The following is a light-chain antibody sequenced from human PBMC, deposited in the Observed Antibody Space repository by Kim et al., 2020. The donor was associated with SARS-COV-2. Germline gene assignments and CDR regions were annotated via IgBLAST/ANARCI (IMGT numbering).Light chain of an antibody. CDR3: QQYDTSSWT. CDR1: QSLSSRN. Sequence: PGERATLSCRASQSLSSRNLAWFQHKPGQAPRLLIYYTSFRATGTPDRFSGSGSGTDFTFTISGLEPEDFAVYYCQQYDTSSWTFGQGTKVDIK. CDR2: YTS. J-gene: IGKJ1*01. V-gene: IGKV3-20*01.